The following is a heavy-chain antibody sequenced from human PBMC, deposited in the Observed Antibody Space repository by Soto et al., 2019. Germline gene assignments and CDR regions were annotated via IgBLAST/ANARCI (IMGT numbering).Heavy chain of an antibody. CDR3: ARAQPTYSSSYFDY. CDR2: ISGRGDDT. V-gene: IGHV3-23*01. D-gene: IGHD3-22*01. Sequence: EVQLLESGGDLVQPGGSLRLSCAASGFTFSSYAMSWVRQAPGKGLEWVSTISGRGDDTYYTDSVKGRFTISRDNSKNTVYVQMNSLRAEDTAVYYCARAQPTYSSSYFDYWGQGTLVTVSS. J-gene: IGHJ4*02. CDR1: GFTFSSYA.